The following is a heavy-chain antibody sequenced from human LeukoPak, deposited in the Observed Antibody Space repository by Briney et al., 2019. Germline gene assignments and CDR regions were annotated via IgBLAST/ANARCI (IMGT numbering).Heavy chain of an antibody. CDR1: GFTFTNYW. CDR2: INSDGSST. CDR3: AKGGVSSGWYFEVFDY. Sequence: GGSLRLSCAASGFTFTNYWMHWVRQAPGKGLVWVSRINSDGSSTYYADSVKGRFSISRDNAKNTLDLQMNSLRADDTAVYYCAKGGVSSGWYFEVFDYWGQGTLVTVSS. D-gene: IGHD6-19*01. J-gene: IGHJ4*02. V-gene: IGHV3-74*01.